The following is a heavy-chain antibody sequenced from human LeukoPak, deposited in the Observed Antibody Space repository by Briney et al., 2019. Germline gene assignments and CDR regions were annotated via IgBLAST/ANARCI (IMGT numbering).Heavy chain of an antibody. J-gene: IGHJ6*02. V-gene: IGHV3-66*01. CDR3: ASGLYGMDV. Sequence: TGGARRLSCAASGFTFDDYAMHWVRQAPGKGLEWVSMIYAGGSTYYADSVKGRFTISRDNSKNTLYLQMSSLRAEDTAVYYCASGLYGMDVWGQGTTVTVSS. CDR2: IYAGGST. CDR1: GFTFDDYA. D-gene: IGHD2-21*01.